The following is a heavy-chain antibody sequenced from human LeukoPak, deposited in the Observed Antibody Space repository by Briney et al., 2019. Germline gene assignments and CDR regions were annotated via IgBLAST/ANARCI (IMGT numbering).Heavy chain of an antibody. CDR1: GDSISSYY. V-gene: IGHV4-59*08. D-gene: IGHD3-3*01. J-gene: IGHJ6*03. Sequence: SETLSLTCTVSGDSISSYYWTWIRQPPGKGLEWIGYIFYSGSTNYSPSLKSRVTISVDTSKNQFSLKLSSVTAADTAVYYCARHFFPAVYYYYMDVWGKETTVTVSS. CDR2: IFYSGST. CDR3: ARHFFPAVYYYYMDV.